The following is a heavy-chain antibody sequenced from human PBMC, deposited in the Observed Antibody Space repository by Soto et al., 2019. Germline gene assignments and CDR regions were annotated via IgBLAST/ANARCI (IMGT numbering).Heavy chain of an antibody. D-gene: IGHD3-3*01. CDR3: ARDLTQYYDFWSGPGP. CDR2: IIPIFGTA. CDR1: GGTFSSYA. V-gene: IGHV1-69*06. Sequence: SVKVSCKASGGTFSSYAISWVRQAPGQGLEWMGGIIPIFGTANYAQKFQGRVTITADKSTSTAYMELSSLRSEDTAVYYCARDLTQYYDFWSGPGPWGQGTLVTSPQ. J-gene: IGHJ5*02.